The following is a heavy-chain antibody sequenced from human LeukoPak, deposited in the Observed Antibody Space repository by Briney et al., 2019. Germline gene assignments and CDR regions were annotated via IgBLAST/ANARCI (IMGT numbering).Heavy chain of an antibody. CDR1: GFTFDDYG. CDR2: INWNGGST. CDR3: AKAMYSGSSYDY. V-gene: IGHV3-20*04. Sequence: PGGSLRLSCAASGFTFDDYGMSWVRQAPGKGLEWVSGINWNGGSTGYADSVKGRFTISRDNAKNSLYLQMNSLRADDTAVYYCAKAMYSGSSYDYWGQGTLVTVSS. D-gene: IGHD1-26*01. J-gene: IGHJ4*02.